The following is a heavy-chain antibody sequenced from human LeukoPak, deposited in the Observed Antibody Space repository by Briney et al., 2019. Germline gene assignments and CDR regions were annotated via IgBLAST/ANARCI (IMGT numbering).Heavy chain of an antibody. CDR2: IYYSGST. D-gene: IGHD2-21*02. J-gene: IGHJ3*02. CDR1: GGSISSSSYS. V-gene: IGHV4-30-4*01. CDR3: AREEAYCGGDCYLPYDAFDI. Sequence: SETLSLTCTVSGGSISSSSYSWSWIRQPPGKGLEWIGYIYYSGSTYYNPSLKSRVTISVDTSKNQFSLKLSSVTAADTAVYYCAREEAYCGGDCYLPYDAFDIWGQGTMVTVSS.